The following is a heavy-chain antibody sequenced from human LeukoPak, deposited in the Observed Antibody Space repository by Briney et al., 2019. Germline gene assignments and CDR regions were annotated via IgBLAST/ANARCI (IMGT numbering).Heavy chain of an antibody. CDR1: GYTFTSSG. CDR2: ISGYNGNT. V-gene: IGHV1-18*01. D-gene: IGHD2-15*01. CDR3: ARDICSGPSCYSREPFDI. Sequence: ASVKVSCKASGYTFTSSGVSWVRQAPGQGVEWMGWISGYNGNTYYPQKFKDRVIMTIDISTSTAYMDLRSLRSDDTAVYYCARDICSGPSCYSREPFDIWGQGTMVTVSS. J-gene: IGHJ3*02.